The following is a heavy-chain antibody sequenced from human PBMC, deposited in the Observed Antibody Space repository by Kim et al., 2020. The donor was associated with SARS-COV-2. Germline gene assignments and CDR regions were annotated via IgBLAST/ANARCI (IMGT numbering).Heavy chain of an antibody. CDR3: ARSINWYDP. CDR2: IYPGDSDA. V-gene: IGHV5-51*01. CDR1: GYSFATHW. Sequence: GESLKISCKGSGYSFATHWIGLVRQMPGKGLEWLGIIYPGDSDARYNPSFQGQVTFSVDKSISTAYLQWSSLKAPDTAMYYCARSINWYDPWGQGTLVPVSS. J-gene: IGHJ5*02.